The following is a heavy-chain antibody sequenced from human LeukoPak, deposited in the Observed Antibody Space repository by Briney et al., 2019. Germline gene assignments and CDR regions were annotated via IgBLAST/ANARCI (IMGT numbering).Heavy chain of an antibody. V-gene: IGHV4-59*01. CDR2: IYYSGST. D-gene: IGHD3-3*01. CDR1: GGSISSYY. J-gene: IGHJ5*02. CDR3: AGGQTLPTHYDFWSGYYQATPNNWFDP. Sequence: SETLSLTCTVSGGSISSYYWNWIRQPPGKGLEWIGYIYYSGSTNYNPSLKSRVTISVDTSKNQFSLKLSSVTAADTAVYYCAGGQTLPTHYDFWSGYYQATPNNWFDPWGQGTLVTVSS.